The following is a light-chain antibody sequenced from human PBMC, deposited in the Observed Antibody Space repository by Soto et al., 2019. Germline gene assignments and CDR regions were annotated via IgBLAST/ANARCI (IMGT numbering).Light chain of an antibody. CDR2: DNN. CDR1: SSNIGSNY. V-gene: IGLV1-51*01. CDR3: GTWDSSLSVWV. J-gene: IGLJ3*02. Sequence: QSVLTQPPSVSGAPGQRVTISCTGSSSNIGSNYVFWYQHLPGTAPKPLIYDNNKRPSGIPDRFSGSKSGTSATLGITGLQTGDEADYYCGTWDSSLSVWVFGGGTKLTVL.